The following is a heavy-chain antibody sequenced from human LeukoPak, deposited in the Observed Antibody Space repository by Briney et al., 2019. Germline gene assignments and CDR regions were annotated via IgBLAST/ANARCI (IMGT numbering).Heavy chain of an antibody. D-gene: IGHD3-22*01. CDR1: GYTFTNYE. Sequence: ASVKVSCKASGYTFTNYEINWVRQATGQGLEWMGWMNPNSGHTGFAQKFQDRVTITRNTSINTAYMELSSLRSDDTAVYYCARSSPHDSSGYLFDYWGHGTLVTVSS. J-gene: IGHJ4*01. V-gene: IGHV1-8*03. CDR2: MNPNSGHT. CDR3: ARSSPHDSSGYLFDY.